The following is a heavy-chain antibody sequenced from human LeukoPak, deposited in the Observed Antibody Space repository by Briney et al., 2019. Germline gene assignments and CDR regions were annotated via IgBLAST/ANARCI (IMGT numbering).Heavy chain of an antibody. CDR2: IYYSGST. J-gene: IGHJ5*02. D-gene: IGHD3-16*01. V-gene: IGHV4-39*07. CDR3: ARDYGCNWFDP. CDR1: GGSISSSSYY. Sequence: SETLSLTCTVSGGSISSSSYYWGWIRQPPGKGLEWIGSIYYSGSTCYNPSLKSRVTISVDTSKNQFSLKLSSVTAADTAVYYCARDYGCNWFDPWGQGTLVTVSS.